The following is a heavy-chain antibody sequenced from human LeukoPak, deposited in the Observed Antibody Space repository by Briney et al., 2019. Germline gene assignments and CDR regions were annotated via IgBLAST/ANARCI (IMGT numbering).Heavy chain of an antibody. D-gene: IGHD6-19*01. CDR3: ARDVSGWPPAPHFDY. V-gene: IGHV4-59*01. CDR1: GGSISSYY. Sequence: PSETLSLTCTVSGGSISSYYWSWIRQPPGKGLEWIGYIYYSGSTNYNPSLKSRVTISVDTSKNQLSLKLSSVTAADTAVYYCARDVSGWPPAPHFDYWGQGTLVTVSS. J-gene: IGHJ4*02. CDR2: IYYSGST.